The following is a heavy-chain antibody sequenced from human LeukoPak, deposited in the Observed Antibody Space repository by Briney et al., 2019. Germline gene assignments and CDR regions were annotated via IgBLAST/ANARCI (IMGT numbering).Heavy chain of an antibody. CDR1: GYSFTSYW. CDR2: IYPGDSDT. D-gene: IGHD2-21*02. Sequence: GESLKISCKGSGYSFTSYWTGWVRQMPGKGLEWMGIIYPGDSDTRYSPSFQGQVTISADKSISTAYQQWSSLKASDTAMYYCARSSLAYCGGDCYSGFYYWGQGTLVTVPS. V-gene: IGHV5-51*01. CDR3: ARSSLAYCGGDCYSGFYY. J-gene: IGHJ4*02.